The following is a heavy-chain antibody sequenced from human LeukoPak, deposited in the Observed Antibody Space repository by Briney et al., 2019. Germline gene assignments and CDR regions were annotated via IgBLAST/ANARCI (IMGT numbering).Heavy chain of an antibody. CDR2: IYHSGST. D-gene: IGHD3-10*01. Sequence: SETLSLTCAVSGYSISSGYYWGWIRQPPGKGLEWIGSIYHSGSTYYNPSLKSRVTISVDTSKNQFSLKLSSVTAADTAVYYCARDPYYYAVNDAFDIWGQGTMVTVYS. J-gene: IGHJ3*02. CDR3: ARDPYYYAVNDAFDI. V-gene: IGHV4-38-2*01. CDR1: GYSISSGYY.